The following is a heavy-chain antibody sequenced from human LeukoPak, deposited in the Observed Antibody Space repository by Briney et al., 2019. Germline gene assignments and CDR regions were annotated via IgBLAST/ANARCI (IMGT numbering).Heavy chain of an antibody. CDR3: ARGLDYYDSSGLFDY. D-gene: IGHD3-22*01. CDR1: GYTFTSYG. V-gene: IGHV1-18*04. Sequence: GASVKVSCKASGYTFTSYGISWVRQAPGQGLEWMGWISAYNGNTNYAQKLQGRVTMTTDTSTSTAYMELRSLRSDDTAVYYCARGLDYYDSSGLFDYWGQGTLVTVSS. CDR2: ISAYNGNT. J-gene: IGHJ4*02.